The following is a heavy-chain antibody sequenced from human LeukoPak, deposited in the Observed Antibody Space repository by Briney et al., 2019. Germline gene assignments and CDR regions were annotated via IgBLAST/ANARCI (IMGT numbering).Heavy chain of an antibody. CDR2: IKQDGNEK. J-gene: IGHJ4*02. Sequence: GGSLRLSCAASGFTFTTYWMSWVRQAPGKGLEWVANIKQDGNEKYYADSVKGRFTISRDNGKNSLDLQMNSLRADDTAFYYCARDTLGEGEDANYAVYYFDYWGQGTVVTVSS. CDR1: GFTFTTYW. D-gene: IGHD4/OR15-4a*01. CDR3: ARDTLGEGEDANYAVYYFDY. V-gene: IGHV3-7*01.